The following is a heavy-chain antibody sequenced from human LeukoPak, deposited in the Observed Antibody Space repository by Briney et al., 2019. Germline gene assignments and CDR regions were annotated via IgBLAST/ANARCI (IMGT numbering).Heavy chain of an antibody. J-gene: IGHJ4*02. CDR1: GGPISSYY. Sequence: SETLSLTCTVSGGPISSYYWSWIRQPPGEGLEWIGYIYYSGSTNYNPSLKSRVTISVDTSKNQFSLKLSSVTAADTAVYYCARESRYSGSHWGQGTLVTVSS. D-gene: IGHD1-26*01. V-gene: IGHV4-59*01. CDR3: ARESRYSGSH. CDR2: IYYSGST.